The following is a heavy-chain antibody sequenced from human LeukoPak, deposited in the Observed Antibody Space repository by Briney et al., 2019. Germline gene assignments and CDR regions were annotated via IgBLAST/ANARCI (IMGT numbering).Heavy chain of an antibody. V-gene: IGHV3-30*04. J-gene: IGHJ3*02. CDR3: AKVITHSPYDSRMKHAFDI. D-gene: IGHD3-22*01. CDR2: ISYHGSDK. Sequence: GGSLRLSCAASGFTFSSYAMHWVRQAPGKGLEWVAVISYHGSDKYYADSVKGRFTISRDNSKNTLYLQMNSLRAEDTAVYYCAKVITHSPYDSRMKHAFDIWGQGTMVTVSS. CDR1: GFTFSSYA.